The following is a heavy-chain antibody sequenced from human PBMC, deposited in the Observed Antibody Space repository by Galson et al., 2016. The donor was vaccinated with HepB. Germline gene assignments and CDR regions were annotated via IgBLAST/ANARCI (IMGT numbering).Heavy chain of an antibody. J-gene: IGHJ6*02. CDR3: ARDRGLLHYYSGMDV. Sequence: SLRLSCATSGFTFNNYGINWVRQAPGKGLEWVAVISYDGNNRHYADAVKGRFTISRDSSTNTVYLQMNSLRADDTAVYFCARDRGLLHYYSGMDVWGQGTTLTV. CDR1: GFTFNNYG. CDR2: ISYDGNNR. D-gene: IGHD4-17*01. V-gene: IGHV3-33*08.